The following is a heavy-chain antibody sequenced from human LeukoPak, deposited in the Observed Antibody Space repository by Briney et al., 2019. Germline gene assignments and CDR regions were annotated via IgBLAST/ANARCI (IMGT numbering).Heavy chain of an antibody. D-gene: IGHD3-22*01. CDR3: AREDYYDSSGYYPYYFDY. V-gene: IGHV4-4*07. J-gene: IGHJ4*02. CDR2: IYTSGST. CDR1: GGSISSYY. Sequence: SETLSLTCTVSGGSISSYYWSWIRQPAGRGLEWIGRIYTSGSTNYNPSLKSRVTMSVDTSKNQFSLKLSSVTAADTAVYYCAREDYYDSSGYYPYYFDYWGQGTLVTVSS.